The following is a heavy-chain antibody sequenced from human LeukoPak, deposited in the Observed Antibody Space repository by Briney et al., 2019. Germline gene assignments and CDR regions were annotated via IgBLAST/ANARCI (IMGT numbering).Heavy chain of an antibody. D-gene: IGHD6-13*01. Sequence: GASVKVSCTASGGTFSSYAISWVRQAPRQWLEWMGGIIPIFGTANYAQKFQGRVTITADESTSTAYMELSSLRSEDTAVYYCARGYSSSWYSGYWGQGTLVTVSS. CDR2: IIPIFGTA. CDR3: ARGYSSSWYSGY. CDR1: GGTFSSYA. J-gene: IGHJ4*02. V-gene: IGHV1-69*13.